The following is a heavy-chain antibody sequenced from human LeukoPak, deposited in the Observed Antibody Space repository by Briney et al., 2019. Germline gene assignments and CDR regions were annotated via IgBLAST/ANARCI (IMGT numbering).Heavy chain of an antibody. D-gene: IGHD5-24*01. CDR1: GFTFSSYS. J-gene: IGHJ3*02. V-gene: IGHV3-21*01. CDR3: ARDGYNDAFDI. Sequence: PGGSLRLSCAASGFTFSSYSMNWVRQAPGKGRGGVSSISSSSSYIYYADSVKGRFTISRDNAKNSLYLQMNSLRAEDTAVCYCARDGYNDAFDIWGQGTMVTVSS. CDR2: ISSSSSYI.